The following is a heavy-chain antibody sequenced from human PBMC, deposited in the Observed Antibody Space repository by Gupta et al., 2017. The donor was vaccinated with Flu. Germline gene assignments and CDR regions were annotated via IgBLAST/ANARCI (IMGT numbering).Heavy chain of an antibody. J-gene: IGHJ5*02. CDR2: ISGSGGST. V-gene: IGHV3-23*01. CDR3: AKDQTAAAGKSDNWFDP. Sequence: EVQLLESGGGLVQPGGSLRLSCAASGFTFSSYAMLWVRPAPGKGLEWVSAISGSGGSTYYADSVKGRFTISRDNSKNTLYLQMNSLRAEDTAVYYCAKDQTAAAGKSDNWFDPWGQGTLVTVSS. D-gene: IGHD6-13*01. CDR1: GFTFSSYA.